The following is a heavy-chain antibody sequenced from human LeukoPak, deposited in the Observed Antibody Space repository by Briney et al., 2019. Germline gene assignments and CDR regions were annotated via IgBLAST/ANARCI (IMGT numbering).Heavy chain of an antibody. V-gene: IGHV3-23*01. CDR2: ISGSGGSA. CDR3: AKSSLKYYFDS. CDR1: GFTFSSYA. J-gene: IGHJ4*02. Sequence: PGGSLRLFCAASGFTFSSYAMNWVRQAPGKGLEWVSLISGSGGSAYYADAVKGRFTVSRDNSKNTLYLKMNSLRAEDTAVYYCAKSSLKYYFDSWGQGTLVTVSS. D-gene: IGHD2-2*01.